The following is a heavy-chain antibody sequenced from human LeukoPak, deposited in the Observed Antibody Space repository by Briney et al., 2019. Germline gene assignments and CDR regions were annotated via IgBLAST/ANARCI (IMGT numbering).Heavy chain of an antibody. J-gene: IGHJ4*02. CDR1: GGSFSGYY. D-gene: IGHD3-22*01. Sequence: PSETLPLTCAVYGGSFSGYYWSWIRQPPGKGLEWIGEINHSGSTNYNPSLKSRVTISVDTSKNQFSLKLSSVTAADTAVYYCAIAPSYYYDSSGYYYDFDYWGQGTLVTVSS. V-gene: IGHV4-34*01. CDR2: INHSGST. CDR3: AIAPSYYYDSSGYYYDFDY.